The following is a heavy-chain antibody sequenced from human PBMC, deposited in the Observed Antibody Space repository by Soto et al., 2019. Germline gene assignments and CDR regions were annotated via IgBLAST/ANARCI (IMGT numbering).Heavy chain of an antibody. CDR1: GGSFSGYY. CDR2: INHSGST. V-gene: IGHV4-34*01. Sequence: PSETLSLTCAVYGGSFSGYYWSWIRQPPGKGLEWIGEINHSGSTNYNPSLKSRVTISVDTFKNQFSLKLSSVTAADTAVYYCARAAAGTPGWFDPWGQGTLVTVSS. J-gene: IGHJ5*02. CDR3: ARAAAGTPGWFDP. D-gene: IGHD6-13*01.